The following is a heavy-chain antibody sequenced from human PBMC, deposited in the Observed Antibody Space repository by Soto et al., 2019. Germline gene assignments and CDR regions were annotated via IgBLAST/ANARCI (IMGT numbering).Heavy chain of an antibody. Sequence: PGGSLRLSCAVSGFSFSTYAMHWVRQAPGKGLEWIGEIYHSGSTNYNPSLKSRVTISVDKSKNQFSLKLSSVTAADTAVYYCARDDILTGFDYWGQGTLVTVSS. J-gene: IGHJ4*02. CDR3: ARDDILTGFDY. CDR2: IYHSGST. V-gene: IGHV4-4*02. CDR1: GFSFSTYA. D-gene: IGHD3-9*01.